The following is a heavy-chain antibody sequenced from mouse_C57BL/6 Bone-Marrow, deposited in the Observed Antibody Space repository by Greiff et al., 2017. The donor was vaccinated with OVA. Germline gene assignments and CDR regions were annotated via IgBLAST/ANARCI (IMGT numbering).Heavy chain of an antibody. Sequence: QVQLQQSGAELVKPGASVKMSCKASGYTFTSYWITWVKQRPGQGLEWIGDIYPGSGSTNYNEKFKSKATLTVDKSSSTAYMELRSLTSEDSAVYFCARSQTAQATIDYWGQGTTLTVSS. V-gene: IGHV1-55*01. CDR2: IYPGSGST. J-gene: IGHJ2*01. D-gene: IGHD3-2*02. CDR1: GYTFTSYW. CDR3: ARSQTAQATIDY.